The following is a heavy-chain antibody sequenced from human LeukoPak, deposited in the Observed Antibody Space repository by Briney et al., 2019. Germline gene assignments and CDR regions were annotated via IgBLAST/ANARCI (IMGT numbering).Heavy chain of an antibody. CDR3: ARGWKYQLLALSYMDV. Sequence: SETLSLTCTVSGGSISSSSYYWGWIRQPPGKGLEWIGSIYYSGSTYYNPSLKSRVTISVDTSKNQFSLKLSSVTAADTAVYYCARGWKYQLLALSYMDVWGKGTTVTVSS. CDR1: GGSISSSSYY. J-gene: IGHJ6*03. V-gene: IGHV4-39*07. CDR2: IYYSGST. D-gene: IGHD2-2*01.